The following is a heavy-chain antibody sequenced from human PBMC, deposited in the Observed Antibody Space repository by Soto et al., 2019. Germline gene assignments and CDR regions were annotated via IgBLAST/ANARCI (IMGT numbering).Heavy chain of an antibody. CDR3: ARGFEDRGIVVVPAANPWYDGMDV. V-gene: IGHV1-69*06. CDR2: IIPLSATT. Sequence: QVQLVQSGTEVKKPGSSVKVSCKASGGTLSNNAISWVRQAPGQGLEWMGGIIPLSATTNYAQKFQGRVTITADRSTSTAYMELTSLTSEDTAVYYCARGFEDRGIVVVPAANPWYDGMDVWGQGTTVTVSS. CDR1: GGTLSNNA. J-gene: IGHJ6*02. D-gene: IGHD2-2*01.